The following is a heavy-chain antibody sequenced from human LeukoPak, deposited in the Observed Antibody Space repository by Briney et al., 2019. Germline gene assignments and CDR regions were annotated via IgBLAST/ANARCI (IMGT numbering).Heavy chain of an antibody. J-gene: IGHJ4*02. V-gene: IGHV4-34*01. CDR2: INHSGST. D-gene: IGHD2-2*01. CDR3: ARTDCNCSSTSCYFRGSCRQDY. CDR1: GGSFSGYY. Sequence: PSETLSLTCAVYGGSFSGYYWSWIRQPPGKGLEWIGEINHSGSTNYNPSLKSRVTISVDTSKNQFSLKLSSVTAADTAVYYCARTDCNCSSTSCYFRGSCRQDYWGQGTLVTVSS.